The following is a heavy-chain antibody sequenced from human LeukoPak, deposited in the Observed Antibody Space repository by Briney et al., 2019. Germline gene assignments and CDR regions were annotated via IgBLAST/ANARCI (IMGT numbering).Heavy chain of an antibody. J-gene: IGHJ4*02. CDR2: IIPIFGTA. D-gene: IGHD4-17*01. CDR1: GGTFSSYA. Sequence: SVKVSCKASGGTFSSYAISWVRQAPGQGLEWMGGIIPIFGTANYAQKFQGRVTITADKSTSTAYMELSSLRSEDTAVYYCARNGDPQDYFDYWGQGTLVTVSS. V-gene: IGHV1-69*06. CDR3: ARNGDPQDYFDY.